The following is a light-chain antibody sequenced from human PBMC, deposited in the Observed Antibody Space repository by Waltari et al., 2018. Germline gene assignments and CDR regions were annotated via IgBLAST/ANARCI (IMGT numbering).Light chain of an antibody. CDR2: EVN. V-gene: IGLV2-23*02. Sequence: QSALTQPASVSGSPGQSITISCTGTSSDVGSYNLVSWFQQYPDKAPKLIIFEVNKRPSGVSNRFSGSKSGNTAFLTISGLQAEDEADYYCCSYAGSGIYVFGSGAKVTVL. CDR3: CSYAGSGIYV. J-gene: IGLJ1*01. CDR1: SSDVGSYNL.